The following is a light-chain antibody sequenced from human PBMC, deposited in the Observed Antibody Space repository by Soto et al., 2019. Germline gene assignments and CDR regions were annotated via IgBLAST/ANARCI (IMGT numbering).Light chain of an antibody. J-gene: IGLJ2*01. CDR2: LNSDGSH. CDR3: QTWGTDIKGV. CDR1: SGHSSYA. V-gene: IGLV4-69*01. Sequence: QSVLTQSPSASASLGASVKLTCTLSSGHSSYAIAWHQQQPEKGPRYLMKLNSDGSHSKGDGIPDRFSGSSSGAERYLTISSLQSEDEADYYCQTWGTDIKGVFGGGTTLTVL.